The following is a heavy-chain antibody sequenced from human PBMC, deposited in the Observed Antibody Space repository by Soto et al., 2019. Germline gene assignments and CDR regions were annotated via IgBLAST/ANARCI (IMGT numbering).Heavy chain of an antibody. CDR2: INPNSGGT. CDR3: ARNSIGYCSSTRCYVAFDI. CDR1: GYTFTGYD. Sequence: ASVKVSCKASGYTFTGYDMHWVRQAPGQGLEWMGWINPNSGGTNYAQKFQGWVTMTRDTSISTAYMELSRLRSDDTAVYYCARNSIGYCSSTRCYVAFDIWGQGTMVTVSS. V-gene: IGHV1-2*04. D-gene: IGHD2-2*01. J-gene: IGHJ3*02.